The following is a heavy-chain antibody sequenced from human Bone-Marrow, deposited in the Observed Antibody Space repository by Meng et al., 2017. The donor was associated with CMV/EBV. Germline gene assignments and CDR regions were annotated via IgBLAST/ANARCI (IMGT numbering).Heavy chain of an antibody. CDR1: GGSFSGYY. J-gene: IGHJ4*02. CDR2: INHSGST. CDR3: ARGVDYYDSSGYYY. Sequence: QVQLQQWGAGLVKPSETLSLTCAVYGGSFSGYYWSWIRQPPGKGLEWIGEINHSGSTNYNPSLKSRVTISVDTSKNQFSLKLSSVTAADTAVYYCARGVDYYDSSGYYYWGQGTLVTVSS. D-gene: IGHD3-22*01. V-gene: IGHV4-34*01.